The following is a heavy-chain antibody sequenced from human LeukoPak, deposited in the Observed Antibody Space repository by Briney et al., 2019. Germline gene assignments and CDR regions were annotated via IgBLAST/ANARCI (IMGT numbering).Heavy chain of an antibody. V-gene: IGHV4-30-2*01. Sequence: SETLSLTCAVSGVSVGSGGYSWSWIRQPPGKGLEWIGYIYHSGSSYYNPSLKSRVTIPMDRSKNQISLRLTSVTAADTAVYYCASGIAAGYFDYWGQGTLVTVSS. D-gene: IGHD6-13*01. CDR3: ASGIAAGYFDY. CDR2: IYHSGSS. CDR1: GVSVGSGGYS. J-gene: IGHJ4*02.